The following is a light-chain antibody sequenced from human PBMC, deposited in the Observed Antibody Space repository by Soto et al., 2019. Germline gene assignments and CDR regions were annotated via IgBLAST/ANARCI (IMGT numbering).Light chain of an antibody. CDR3: SSYAGSNNLGV. CDR2: EVS. V-gene: IGLV2-8*01. CDR1: SSDVGGYNY. Sequence: VLTQPPSASGSPGQSVTISCTGTSSDVGGYNYVSWYQQHPGKAPKLMIYEVSKRPSGVPDRFSGSESGNTASLTVSGLQAEDEADYYCSSYAGSNNLGVFGTGTKVTVL. J-gene: IGLJ1*01.